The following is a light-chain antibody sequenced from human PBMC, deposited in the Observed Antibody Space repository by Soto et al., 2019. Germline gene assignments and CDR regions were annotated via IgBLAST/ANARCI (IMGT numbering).Light chain of an antibody. V-gene: IGLV2-14*02. CDR3: SSYTSSSTLYV. J-gene: IGLJ1*01. CDR2: EGS. Sequence: QSVLTQPASVSGSPGQSITISCTGTSSDVGSYNLVSWYQQHPGKAPKLMIYEGSKRPSGVSNRFSGSKSGNTASLTISGLQAEDEADYYCSSYTSSSTLYVFGSGTKVTLL. CDR1: SSDVGSYNL.